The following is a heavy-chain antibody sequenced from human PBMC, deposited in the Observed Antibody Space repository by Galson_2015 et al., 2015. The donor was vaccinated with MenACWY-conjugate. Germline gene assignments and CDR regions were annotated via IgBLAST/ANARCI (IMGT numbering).Heavy chain of an antibody. J-gene: IGHJ5*02. CDR3: ARVRHRLKRDCSGGLCLLGGRDNWFDP. CDR2: MSHTGTT. D-gene: IGHD2-8*02. V-gene: IGHV4-31*03. Sequence: TLSLTCTVSGDSISTDDYYWSWIRQHPGKGLEWIGYMSHTGTTYSSPSLKSRVITSVDTSKNQFSLSLNSVTAADTAVYYCARVRHRLKRDCSGGLCLLGGRDNWFDPWGPGTLVTVSS. CDR1: GDSISTDDYY.